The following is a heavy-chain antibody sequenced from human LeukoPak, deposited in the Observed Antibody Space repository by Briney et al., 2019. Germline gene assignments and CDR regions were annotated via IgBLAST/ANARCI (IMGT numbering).Heavy chain of an antibody. Sequence: GGSLRLSCAASGFTFSSFWMNWVRHTPGKGLEWVANIEGDGSEKNYMDSVKGRFTISRDNAKKSLHPQMNSLRAEDRGVYYCAGGSGWLIDYWGQGTLVTVSS. CDR2: IEGDGSEK. V-gene: IGHV3-7*03. J-gene: IGHJ4*02. CDR3: AGGSGWLIDY. D-gene: IGHD6-19*01. CDR1: GFTFSSFW.